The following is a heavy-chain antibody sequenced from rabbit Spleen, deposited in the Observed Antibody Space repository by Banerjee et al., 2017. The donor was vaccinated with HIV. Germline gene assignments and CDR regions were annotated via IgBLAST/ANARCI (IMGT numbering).Heavy chain of an antibody. V-gene: IGHV1S47*01. J-gene: IGHJ3*01. D-gene: IGHD8-1*01. CDR2: IDPVFGIT. CDR3: ARDGAGGSYFAL. Sequence: QEQLVESGGGLVKPEGSLTLTCKASGFSFSDRDVICWVRQAPGKGLEWIGYIDPVFGITYFANWVNGRFSISRENAQNTVFLQMTSLTAADTATYFCARDGAGGSYFALWGQGTLVTVS. CDR1: GFSFSDRDV.